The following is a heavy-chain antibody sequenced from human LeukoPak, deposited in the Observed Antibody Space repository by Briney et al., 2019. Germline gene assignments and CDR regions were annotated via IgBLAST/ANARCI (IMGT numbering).Heavy chain of an antibody. D-gene: IGHD3-22*01. Sequence: GGSLKLSCAASGFTFSGSAIHWVRQPSGKGLEWVGRVGSKADGYATASGASVKGRFTISRDDSKNTAWLQMNSLKSEDTAVYYCTDYYYDSSGYPIPAYWGQGTLVTVSS. V-gene: IGHV3-73*01. CDR3: TDYYYDSSGYPIPAY. CDR2: VGSKADGYAT. CDR1: GFTFSGSA. J-gene: IGHJ4*02.